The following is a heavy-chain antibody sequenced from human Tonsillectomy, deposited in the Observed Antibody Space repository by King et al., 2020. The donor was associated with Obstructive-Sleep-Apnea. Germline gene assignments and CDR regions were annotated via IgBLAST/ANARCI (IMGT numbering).Heavy chain of an antibody. CDR1: GFTFSSYD. Sequence: VQLVESGGGLVQPGGSLRLSCAASGFTFSSYDMHWVRQAAGKGLEWVSAIGTAGDTDYPGPVKGRFTYSREKAKHTLYLQMNSLRAGDTAVYYCARRAGGSGSWEYYFDYWGQGTLVTVSS. CDR2: IGTAGDT. J-gene: IGHJ4*02. D-gene: IGHD3-10*01. CDR3: ARRAGGSGSWEYYFDY. V-gene: IGHV3-13*01.